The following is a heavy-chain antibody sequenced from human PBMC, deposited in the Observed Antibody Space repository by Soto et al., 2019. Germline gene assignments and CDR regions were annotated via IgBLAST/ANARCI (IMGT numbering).Heavy chain of an antibody. CDR3: ARGVWIAVAGLDY. J-gene: IGHJ4*02. CDR2: IYYSGST. V-gene: IGHV4-61*01. D-gene: IGHD6-19*01. CDR1: GGSVSSGSYY. Sequence: SETLSLTCTVSGGSVSSGSYYWSWIRQPPGKGLEWIGYIYYSGSTNYNPSLKSRVTISVDTSKNQFSLKLSSVTAADTAVYYCARGVWIAVAGLDYWGQGTLVTVSS.